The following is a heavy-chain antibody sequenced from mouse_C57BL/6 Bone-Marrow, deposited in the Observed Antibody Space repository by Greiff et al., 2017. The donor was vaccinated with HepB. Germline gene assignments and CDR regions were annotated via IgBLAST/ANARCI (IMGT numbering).Heavy chain of an antibody. J-gene: IGHJ4*01. CDR2: IYPGGGYT. CDR1: GYTFTNYW. Sequence: QVQLQQSGAELVRPGTSVKMSCKASGYTFTNYWIGWAKQRPGHGLEWIGDIYPGGGYTNYNEKFKGKATLTADKSSSTAYMQFSSLTSEDSAIYYCARSEVTTRGYYAMDYWGQGTSVTVSS. V-gene: IGHV1-63*01. CDR3: ARSEVTTRGYYAMDY. D-gene: IGHD2-2*01.